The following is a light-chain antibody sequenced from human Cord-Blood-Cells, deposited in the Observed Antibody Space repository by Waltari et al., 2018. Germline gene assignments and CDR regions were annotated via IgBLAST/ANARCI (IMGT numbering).Light chain of an antibody. Sequence: QSALTPPASVSGSPAQSTTIACPGTSSDVGSYNLVPWYQQHPGKAPKLMIYEVSKRPSGVSNRFSGSKSGNTASLTISGLQAEDEADYYCCSYAGSSTWVFGGGTKLTVL. CDR1: SSDVGSYNL. CDR2: EVS. V-gene: IGLV2-23*02. J-gene: IGLJ3*02. CDR3: CSYAGSSTWV.